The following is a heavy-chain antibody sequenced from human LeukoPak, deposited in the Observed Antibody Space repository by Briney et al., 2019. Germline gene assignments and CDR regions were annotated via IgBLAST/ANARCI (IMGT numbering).Heavy chain of an antibody. V-gene: IGHV4-31*03. CDR2: IYYSGST. J-gene: IGHJ4*02. CDR3: ARVYKETYDSSGYYLGGPVDY. Sequence: PSQTLSLTCTVSGGSISSGGYYRSWIRQHPGKGLEWIGYIYYSGSTYYNPSLKCRVTISVDTSKNQFSLKLSSVTAADTAVYYCARVYKETYDSSGYYLGGPVDYWGQGTLVTVSS. CDR1: GGSISSGGYY. D-gene: IGHD3-22*01.